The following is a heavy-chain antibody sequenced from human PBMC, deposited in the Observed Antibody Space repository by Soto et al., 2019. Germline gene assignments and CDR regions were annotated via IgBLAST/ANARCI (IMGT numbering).Heavy chain of an antibody. J-gene: IGHJ4*02. Sequence: TLSLTCTVSGGSISSSSYYWGWIRQPPGKGLEWIGSIYYSGSTYYNPSLKSRVTISVDTSKNQFSLKLSSVTAADTAVYYCAILPGIAVAGRLDYWGQGTLVTVSS. CDR2: IYYSGST. CDR3: AILPGIAVAGRLDY. CDR1: GGSISSSSYY. V-gene: IGHV4-39*01. D-gene: IGHD6-19*01.